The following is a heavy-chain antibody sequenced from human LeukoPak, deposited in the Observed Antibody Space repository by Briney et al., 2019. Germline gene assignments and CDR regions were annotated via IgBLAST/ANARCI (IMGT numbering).Heavy chain of an antibody. Sequence: GASVKVSCKASGYTFTSYGISWVRQAPGQGLEWMGWISAYNGNTNYAQKLQGRVTMTTDTSTSTAYMELRSLRSDDTAVYYCARPMNSGSYLIDAFDIWGQGTMVTVSS. J-gene: IGHJ3*02. V-gene: IGHV1-18*01. CDR1: GYTFTSYG. CDR2: ISAYNGNT. D-gene: IGHD1-26*01. CDR3: ARPMNSGSYLIDAFDI.